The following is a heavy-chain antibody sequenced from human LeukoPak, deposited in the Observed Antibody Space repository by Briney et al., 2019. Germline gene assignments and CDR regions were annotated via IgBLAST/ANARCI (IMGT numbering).Heavy chain of an antibody. CDR1: GYTFTSYY. Sequence: GASVKVSCKASGYTFTSYYIHWVRQAPGQGLEYMGRIIPLFDIINEAQRFQGRVTITRDTSASTAYMELSSLRSEDTAVYYCARDHYYYDSSGYYLNSYYFDYWGQGTLVTVSS. D-gene: IGHD3-22*01. CDR3: ARDHYYYDSSGYYLNSYYFDY. CDR2: IIPLFDII. J-gene: IGHJ4*02. V-gene: IGHV1-46*01.